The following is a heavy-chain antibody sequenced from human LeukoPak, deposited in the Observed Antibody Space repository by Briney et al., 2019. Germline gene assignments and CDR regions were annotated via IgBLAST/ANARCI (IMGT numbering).Heavy chain of an antibody. CDR1: GFTFSSYS. CDR3: ARGAAAGIHFDY. Sequence: PGGSLRLSCAASGFTFSSYSMNWVRQAPGKGLEWVSSISSSSSYIYYADSAKGRFTISRDNAKNSLYLQMNSLRAEDTAVYYCARGAAAGIHFDYWGQGTLVTVSS. CDR2: ISSSSSYI. J-gene: IGHJ4*02. V-gene: IGHV3-21*01. D-gene: IGHD6-13*01.